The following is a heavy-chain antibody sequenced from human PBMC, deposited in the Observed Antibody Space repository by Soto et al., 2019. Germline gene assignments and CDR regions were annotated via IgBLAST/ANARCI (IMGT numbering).Heavy chain of an antibody. CDR2: ISSDGSNK. Sequence: QVQLVESGGGVVQPGGSLRLSCAASGFTFSTYGIHWVRQAPGKGLEWVAVISSDGSNKYYTESVKGRFTISRDNPKNTLYLQMNSLRPEDMAVYYCAREWLRRLGPDYWGQGTLVTVSS. J-gene: IGHJ4*02. CDR1: GFTFSTYG. V-gene: IGHV3-30*03. CDR3: AREWLRRLGPDY. D-gene: IGHD5-12*01.